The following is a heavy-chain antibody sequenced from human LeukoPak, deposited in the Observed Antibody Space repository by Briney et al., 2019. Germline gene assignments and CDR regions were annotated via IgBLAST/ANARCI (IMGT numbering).Heavy chain of an antibody. CDR1: GFTFRLYG. D-gene: IGHD5-18*01. J-gene: IGHJ4*02. V-gene: IGHV3-23*01. CDR3: AKARAGGYNYGPFDY. CDR2: ISGGGETT. Sequence: GGSLRLSCAASGFTFRLYGMNWVRQAPGKGLEWVSAISGGGETTTYTDSVKGRFTISGDNSKNTVYLQMNSLSAEDTAVYYCAKARAGGYNYGPFDYWGQGTLVTVSS.